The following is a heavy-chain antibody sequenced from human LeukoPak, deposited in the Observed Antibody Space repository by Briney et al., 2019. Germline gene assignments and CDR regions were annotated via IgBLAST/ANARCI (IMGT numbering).Heavy chain of an antibody. V-gene: IGHV5-51*01. J-gene: IGHJ4*02. D-gene: IGHD3-22*01. CDR2: IYPGDSDT. Sequence: GESLRISCKGFGYSFTNYWIAWVRQMPGKGLEWMGIIYPGDSDTRYSPSFQGQVTISADKSINTAYLQWSSLKASDTATYYCARRYDNTGYYVYWGQGTVVTLSS. CDR3: ARRYDNTGYYVY. CDR1: GYSFTNYW.